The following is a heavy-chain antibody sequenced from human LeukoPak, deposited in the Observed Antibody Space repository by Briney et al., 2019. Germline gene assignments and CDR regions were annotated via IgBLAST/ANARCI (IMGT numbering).Heavy chain of an antibody. V-gene: IGHV3-48*02. CDR1: GFTFSTYS. Sequence: GGSLRLSCVASGFTFSTYSMNWVRQAPGKGLEWISYITGGSATIYYADSVKGRFTISRDNAKNSLFLQMNSLRDDDTAVYYCARRIDFWGQGTLVTVSS. J-gene: IGHJ4*02. CDR3: ARRIDF. CDR2: ITGGSATI.